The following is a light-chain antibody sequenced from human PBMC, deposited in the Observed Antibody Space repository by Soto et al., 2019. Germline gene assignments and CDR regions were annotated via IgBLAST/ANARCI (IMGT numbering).Light chain of an antibody. J-gene: IGKJ2*01. Sequence: DIVMTQSPDALAVSLGERATINCKSSQSVLYSSNNKNYLAWYQQKPGQPPNLHIYWASTRESGVPDRFSGSEPGTNFTHTLISLQAEDVVVYYCQQYYTTPYTCGQGTKLEIK. CDR1: QSVLYSSNNKNY. CDR3: QQYYTTPYT. V-gene: IGKV4-1*01. CDR2: WAS.